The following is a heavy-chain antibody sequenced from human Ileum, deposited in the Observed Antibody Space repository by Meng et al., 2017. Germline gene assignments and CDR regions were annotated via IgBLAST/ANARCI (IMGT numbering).Heavy chain of an antibody. CDR3: ARDHMGSLDY. J-gene: IGHJ4*02. V-gene: IGHV4-61*08. CDR1: GGSVSRAGYQ. CDR2: AST. D-gene: IGHD1-26*01. Sequence: QVQQQGSGPGLFRPSETHSLICTVSGGSVSRAGYQWGWIRQPPGKGLEWIGYASTNYNPSLKSRVTISLDTSRNQFSLSLSSVTAADTAVYYCARDHMGSLDYWGQGILVTVSS.